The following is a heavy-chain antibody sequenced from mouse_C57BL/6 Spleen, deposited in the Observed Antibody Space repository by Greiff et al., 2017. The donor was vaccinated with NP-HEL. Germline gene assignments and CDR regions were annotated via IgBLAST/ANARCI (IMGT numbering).Heavy chain of an antibody. CDR1: GFTFSDYY. Sequence: DVKLVESEGGLVQPGSSMKLSCTASGFTFSDYYMAWVRQVPEKGLEWVANINYDGSSTYYLDSLKSRFIISRDNAKNILYLQMSSLKSEDTATYYCARAGDAMDYWGQGTSVTVSS. J-gene: IGHJ4*01. CDR2: INYDGSST. CDR3: ARAGDAMDY. V-gene: IGHV5-16*01.